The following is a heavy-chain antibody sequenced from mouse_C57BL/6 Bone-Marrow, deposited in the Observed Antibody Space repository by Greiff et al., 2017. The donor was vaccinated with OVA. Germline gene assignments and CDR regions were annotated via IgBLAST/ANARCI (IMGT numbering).Heavy chain of an antibody. CDR3: AIIYYDYPYWYFDV. J-gene: IGHJ1*03. D-gene: IGHD2-4*01. Sequence: VQLQQSGAELARPGASVTLSCKASGYTFTSYGISWVKQRTGQGLEWIGEIYPRSGNTSYNEKFKGKAKLTADKSSSTAYMELRSLTSEDSAVYFCAIIYYDYPYWYFDVWGTGTTVTVSS. V-gene: IGHV1-81*01. CDR1: GYTFTSYG. CDR2: IYPRSGNT.